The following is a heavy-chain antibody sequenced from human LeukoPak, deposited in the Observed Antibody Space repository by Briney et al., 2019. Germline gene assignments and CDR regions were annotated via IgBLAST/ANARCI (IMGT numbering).Heavy chain of an antibody. D-gene: IGHD3-10*01. J-gene: IGHJ3*02. Sequence: GASVKVSCKASGDTLTGYYIHWVRQAPRQGLEWMGCFDPNTGATHYAQKFQGRVTMTRGTSIDTDFLELRSLISDDTALYYCAGYTVVRGLTLSAFDIWGQGTMVTVSS. CDR3: AGYTVVRGLTLSAFDI. CDR2: FDPNTGAT. CDR1: GDTLTGYY. V-gene: IGHV1-2*02.